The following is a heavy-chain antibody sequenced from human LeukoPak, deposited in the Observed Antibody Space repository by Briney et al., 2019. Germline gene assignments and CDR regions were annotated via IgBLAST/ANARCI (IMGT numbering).Heavy chain of an antibody. V-gene: IGHV3-21*01. J-gene: IGHJ4*02. CDR2: ISYSSRYI. D-gene: IGHD4-17*01. CDR3: ARGAYGDGYYFDS. Sequence: GRSLRRSCAASEFTFSSYTMIWHHQAPGKGLEWVASISYSSRYIYYAYSVKGRFTISRDNAENSLYLQMSSLRAEDTAVYYCARGAYGDGYYFDSWGQGTLVTVSS. CDR1: EFTFSSYT.